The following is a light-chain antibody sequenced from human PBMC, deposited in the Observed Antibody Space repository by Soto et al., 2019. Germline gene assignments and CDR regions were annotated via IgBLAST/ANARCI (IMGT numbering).Light chain of an antibody. CDR1: QTVGASQ. J-gene: IGKJ2*01. Sequence: ETVLTQSPGTLSLSPGEGATLSCRASQTVGASQLAWYQQKPGQSPRLLIYGVSNRATDIPARVGGSGSGTDCTLTVSRLEPEDLAVYYCHQYSNPPHTFGQGTKLEIK. V-gene: IGKV3-20*01. CDR3: HQYSNPPHT. CDR2: GVS.